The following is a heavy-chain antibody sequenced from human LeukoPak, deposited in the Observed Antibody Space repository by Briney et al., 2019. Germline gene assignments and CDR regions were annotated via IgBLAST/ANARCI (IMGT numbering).Heavy chain of an antibody. CDR2: ISWNSGSI. D-gene: IGHD2-2*01. J-gene: IGHJ3*02. V-gene: IGHV3-9*01. CDR3: AKMLGLGAGSDTFDI. Sequence: GGSLRLSCAASGFTFDDYAMHWVRQAPGKGLEWVSGISWNSGSIGYADSVKGRFTISRDNAKNSLYLQMNSLRAEDTALYYCAKMLGLGAGSDTFDIWGQGTMVTVSS. CDR1: GFTFDDYA.